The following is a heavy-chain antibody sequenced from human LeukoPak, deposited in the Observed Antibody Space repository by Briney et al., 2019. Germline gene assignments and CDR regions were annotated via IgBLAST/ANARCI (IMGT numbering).Heavy chain of an antibody. CDR3: ARGFGMRTDFDY. J-gene: IGHJ4*02. D-gene: IGHD3-16*01. Sequence: SVKVSCKASGGAFGSSGLNWVRQAPGQGLERLGGTIPILDATTYAQKFRDRLTITTDESTGTAYMELSGLTSEDTAVYYCARGFGMRTDFDYWGQEIMVTVSS. CDR2: TIPILDAT. CDR1: GGAFGSSG. V-gene: IGHV1-69*05.